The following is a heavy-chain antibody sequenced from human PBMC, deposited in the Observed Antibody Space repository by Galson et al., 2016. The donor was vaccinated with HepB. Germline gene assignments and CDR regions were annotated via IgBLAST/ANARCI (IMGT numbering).Heavy chain of an antibody. CDR1: GGSVSSGSYY. CDR3: ARVSWGVRGMFYMDV. J-gene: IGHJ6*03. CDR2: IYYSGST. Sequence: SETLSLTCTVSGGSVSSGSYYWSWIRQPPGKGLEWIGYIYYSGSTDYNASLKSRVTISVDTSKNQFSLKLNSVTAADTAVYYCARVSWGVRGMFYMDVWGEGTTVTVSS. D-gene: IGHD3-10*01. V-gene: IGHV4-61*01.